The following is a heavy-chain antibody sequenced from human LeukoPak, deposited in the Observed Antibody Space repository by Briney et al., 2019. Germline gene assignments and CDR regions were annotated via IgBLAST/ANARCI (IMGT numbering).Heavy chain of an antibody. J-gene: IGHJ4*02. CDR3: YYDSSGYYYFDY. CDR1: GGSISSSSYY. Sequence: SETLSLTCTVSGGSISSSSYYWGWIRQPPGKGLEWIGSIYYSGSTYYNPSLKSRVTISVDTSKNQFSLKLSSVTAADTAVYYRYYDSSGYYYFDYWGQGTLVTVSS. V-gene: IGHV4-39*07. CDR2: IYYSGST. D-gene: IGHD3-22*01.